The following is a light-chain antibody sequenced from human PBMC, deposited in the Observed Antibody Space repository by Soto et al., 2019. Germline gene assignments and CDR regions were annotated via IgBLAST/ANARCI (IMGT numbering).Light chain of an antibody. J-gene: IGLJ1*01. V-gene: IGLV2-14*01. Sequence: QSALTQPASVSGSPGQSITISCSGTISDFVVYNYVSWYQQHPGKAPKLMLYGVSKRPSGVSNRFSGFKSGDTASLTISGLQAVDEAYYYCSSHTLSSALQFCGTGTKLTVL. CDR3: SSHTLSSALQF. CDR1: ISDFVVYNY. CDR2: GVS.